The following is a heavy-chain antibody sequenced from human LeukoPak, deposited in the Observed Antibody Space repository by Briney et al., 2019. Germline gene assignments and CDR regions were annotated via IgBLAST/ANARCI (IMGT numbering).Heavy chain of an antibody. J-gene: IGHJ4*02. CDR1: GYRFTSYW. Sequence: GESLKISCKASGYRFTSYWIGWVRQMPGKGLEWVGIIYPSDSDARYSPSFQGQVTISADNSISTAYLQWSSLKASDTAMYYCAGQYYFDYWGQGTLVTVSS. V-gene: IGHV5-51*01. CDR2: IYPSDSDA. CDR3: AGQYYFDY.